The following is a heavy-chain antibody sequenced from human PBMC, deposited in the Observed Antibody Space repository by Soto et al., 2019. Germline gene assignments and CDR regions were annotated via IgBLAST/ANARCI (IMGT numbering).Heavy chain of an antibody. CDR3: AITNGGNYYYYYMDV. CDR2: INPSGGST. V-gene: IGHV1-46*01. J-gene: IGHJ6*03. CDR1: GYTFTSYY. D-gene: IGHD2-8*01. Sequence: QVQLVQSGAEVKKPGASVKVSCKASGYTFTSYYMHWVRQAPGQGLEWMGIINPSGGSTSYAQKFQRRVNMTRDTSTSTVYMELSSLRSEDTAVYYCAITNGGNYYYYYMDVWGKGTTVTVSS.